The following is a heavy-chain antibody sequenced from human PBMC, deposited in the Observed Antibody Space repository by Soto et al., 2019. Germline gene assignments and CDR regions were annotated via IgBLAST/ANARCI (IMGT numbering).Heavy chain of an antibody. CDR3: ARGLISGSHYSGGWYYFDS. D-gene: IGHD1-26*01. CDR2: INHSGSA. Sequence: QVQLLQSGAGLLKPSETLSLTCDVYGGSFSGYIWTWIRQTPGKGLQWIGQINHSGSANYNPSLKRRVTISVHTSKSHFSRELSSVTAADTAVYYCARGLISGSHYSGGWYYFDSWGQGTQVTVSS. V-gene: IGHV4-34*01. CDR1: GGSFSGYI. J-gene: IGHJ4*02.